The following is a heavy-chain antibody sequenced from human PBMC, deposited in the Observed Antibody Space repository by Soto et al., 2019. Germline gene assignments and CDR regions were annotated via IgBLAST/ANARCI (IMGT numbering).Heavy chain of an antibody. CDR2: IDYSGST. V-gene: IGHV4-59*01. CDR1: GGSINTYY. CDR3: TSDTAAGSGSYFNWFDP. Sequence: SETLSLTCTVSGGSINTYYWNWIRQSPGKGLEWIGYIDYSGSTNYNPSLKSRVTISVDTSKNQFSLKLSSVTAADTAVYYCTSDTAAGSGSYFNWFDPWGQGILVTVS. D-gene: IGHD1-26*01. J-gene: IGHJ5*02.